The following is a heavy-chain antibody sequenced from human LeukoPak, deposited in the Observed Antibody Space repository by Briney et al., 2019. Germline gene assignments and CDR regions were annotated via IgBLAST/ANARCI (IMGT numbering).Heavy chain of an antibody. Sequence: GGSLRLSCTASGFTFGDYAMSWFRQAPGKGLEWVGFIRSKAYGGTTEYAASVKGRFTISRDDSKSIAYLQMNSLKTEDTAVYYCTRVEEQLVHVGESWFDPWGQGTLVTVSS. CDR1: GFTFGDYA. V-gene: IGHV3-49*03. CDR3: TRVEEQLVHVGESWFDP. J-gene: IGHJ5*02. D-gene: IGHD6-13*01. CDR2: IRSKAYGGTT.